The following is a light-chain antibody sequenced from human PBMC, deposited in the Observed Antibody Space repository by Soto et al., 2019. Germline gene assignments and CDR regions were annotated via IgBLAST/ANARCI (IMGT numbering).Light chain of an antibody. CDR3: AAWDDSLSGPPWV. V-gene: IGLV1-47*02. CDR1: SSNIGSNY. Sequence: QSVLTQPPSASGTPGQRVTISCSGSSSNIGSNYVYWYQQLPGTAPKLLIYSNNQRPSGVPDRFSGSKSGTSASLAISGLRSEDEADYYCAAWDDSLSGPPWVFGGGTQLTVL. CDR2: SNN. J-gene: IGLJ3*02.